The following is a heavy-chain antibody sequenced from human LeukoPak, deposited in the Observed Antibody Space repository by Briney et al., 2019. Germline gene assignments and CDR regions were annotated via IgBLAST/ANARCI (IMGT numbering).Heavy chain of an antibody. CDR2: IFYSGST. D-gene: IGHD3-10*01. V-gene: IGHV4-39*01. Sequence: PSETLSLTCTFSGGSISSSRFYWGWIRQPPGKGLEWIGTIFYSGSTWYNPSLKSRVTISVDTSKNQFSLKLSSVTAADTAVYFCARQWFGPARKFDYWGQGTLVTVSS. CDR1: GGSISSSRFY. CDR3: ARQWFGPARKFDY. J-gene: IGHJ4*02.